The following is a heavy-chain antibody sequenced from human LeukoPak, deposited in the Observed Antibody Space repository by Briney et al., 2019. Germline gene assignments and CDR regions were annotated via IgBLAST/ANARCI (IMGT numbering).Heavy chain of an antibody. V-gene: IGHV1-69*05. CDR1: GGTFSSYV. D-gene: IGHD3-22*01. CDR3: ALHQYYYDSSGHPWKYYFDY. Sequence: SVKVSCKASGGTFSSYVISWVRQAPGQGLEWMGRIIPIFGTANYAQKFQGRVTITTDESTSTAYMELSSLRSEDTAVYYCALHQYYYDSSGHPWKYYFDYWGQGTLVTVSS. CDR2: IIPIFGTA. J-gene: IGHJ4*02.